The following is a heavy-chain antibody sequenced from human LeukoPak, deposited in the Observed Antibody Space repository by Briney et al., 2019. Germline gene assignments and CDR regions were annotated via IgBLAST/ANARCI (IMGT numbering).Heavy chain of an antibody. V-gene: IGHV1-69*04. CDR2: IIPIFGIA. D-gene: IGHD4-23*01. CDR3: ARDDGGNSEFDY. J-gene: IGHJ4*02. CDR1: GGTFSSYA. Sequence: SVKVSCKASGGTFSSYAISWVRQAPGQGLEWMGRIIPIFGIANYAQKFQGRVTITADKSTSTDYMELSSLRSEDTAVYYCARDDGGNSEFDYWGQGTLVTVSS.